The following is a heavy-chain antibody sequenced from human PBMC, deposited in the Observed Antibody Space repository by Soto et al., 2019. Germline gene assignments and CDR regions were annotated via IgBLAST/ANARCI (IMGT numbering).Heavy chain of an antibody. D-gene: IGHD1-1*01. CDR3: ERDWRHNWDAGGYYYYAMDV. CDR1: GASISSGGYY. CDR2: IYHSGTT. J-gene: IGHJ6*02. V-gene: IGHV4-31*03. Sequence: PSETLSLTCTVSGASISSGGYYSWIRQHPGKDLEWIGYIYHSGTTYYNPSLKSRVSISIDTSNNQFSLRLSSVTAADTAVYYCERDWRHNWDAGGYYYYAMDVWGQGTTVTVSS.